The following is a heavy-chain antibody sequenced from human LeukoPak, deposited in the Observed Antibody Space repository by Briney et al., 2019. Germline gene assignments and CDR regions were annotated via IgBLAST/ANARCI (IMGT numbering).Heavy chain of an antibody. CDR3: ARLYCSSTSCYTPPRADNWFDP. Sequence: SETLSLTCTVSGGSISSSSYYWGWIRQPPGKGLEWLGSVFYTGNTYYNPSLKSRVTISVDTSKNQLSLKLNSVTAADTAVYYCARLYCSSTSCYTPPRADNWFDPWGQGTLVTVSS. J-gene: IGHJ5*02. V-gene: IGHV4-39*01. CDR2: VFYTGNT. CDR1: GGSISSSSYY. D-gene: IGHD2-2*02.